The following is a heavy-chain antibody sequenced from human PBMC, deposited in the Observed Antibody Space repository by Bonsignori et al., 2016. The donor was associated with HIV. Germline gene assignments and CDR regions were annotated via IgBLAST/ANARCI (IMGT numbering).Heavy chain of an antibody. CDR3: TKDFYDYVWGSYRYTGGY. V-gene: IGHV3-49*02. D-gene: IGHD3-16*02. J-gene: IGHJ4*02. CDR2: IRSKAYGGTT. Sequence: WIRQPPGKGLEWVGFIRSKAYGGTTEYAASVKGRFTISRDDSKSIAYLQMNSLKTEDTAVYYCTKDFYDYVWGSYRYTGGYWGQGTLVTVSS.